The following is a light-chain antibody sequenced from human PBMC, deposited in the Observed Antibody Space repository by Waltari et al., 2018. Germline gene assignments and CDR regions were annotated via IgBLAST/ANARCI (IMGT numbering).Light chain of an antibody. CDR2: GAS. J-gene: IGKJ2*01. V-gene: IGKV3-20*01. Sequence: EIVLTQSPGTLSLSPGERATLSCRASQSVSGSYLAWYQHKPGQAPRLLIYGASSRATGIPGRFSGSGSGTDFTLTISRLEPEDFAVYYCQQYGNSPPYTFGQGTRVEIK. CDR3: QQYGNSPPYT. CDR1: QSVSGSY.